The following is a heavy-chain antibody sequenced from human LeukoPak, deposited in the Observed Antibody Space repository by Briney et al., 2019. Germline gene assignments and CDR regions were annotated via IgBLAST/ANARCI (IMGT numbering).Heavy chain of an antibody. CDR3: AKDRQNRYQLPDY. D-gene: IGHD2-2*01. J-gene: IGHJ4*02. CDR2: IRYDGSNK. Sequence: PGGSLRLSCVASGFTLSDYGMHWVRQAPGKGLEWVAFIRYDGSNKYYADSVKGRFTISRDNSKNTLYLQMNSLRAEDTAVYYCAKDRQNRYQLPDYWGQGTLVTVSS. V-gene: IGHV3-30*02. CDR1: GFTLSDYG.